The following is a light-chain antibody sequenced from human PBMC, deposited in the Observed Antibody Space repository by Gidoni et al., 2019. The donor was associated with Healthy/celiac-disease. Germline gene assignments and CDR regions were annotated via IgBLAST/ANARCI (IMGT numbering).Light chain of an antibody. V-gene: IGLV2-14*01. Sequence: QSALTQPASVSGSPGQSITISCTGTSSDVGGYNYVSWYQQHPGKAPKLMIYDVSNRPSGVSNRFSGSKSGNTASLTISGLQAEDEADYYCSSYTSSSWVFGGGPKLPVL. CDR1: SSDVGGYNY. CDR3: SSYTSSSWV. CDR2: DVS. J-gene: IGLJ3*02.